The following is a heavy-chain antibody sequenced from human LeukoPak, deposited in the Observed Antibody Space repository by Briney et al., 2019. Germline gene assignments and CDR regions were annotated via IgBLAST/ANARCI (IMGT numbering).Heavy chain of an antibody. Sequence: GGSLRLSCAASGFTFSSYAMSWVRQAPGKGLEWVSTISGSGGSTYYADSVKGRFTVSRDNSKNTLYLQMNSLRAADTAVYYCARGRIAVALYYGMDVWGHGTTVTVFS. D-gene: IGHD6-19*01. V-gene: IGHV3-23*01. CDR1: GFTFSSYA. J-gene: IGHJ6*02. CDR2: ISGSGGST. CDR3: ARGRIAVALYYGMDV.